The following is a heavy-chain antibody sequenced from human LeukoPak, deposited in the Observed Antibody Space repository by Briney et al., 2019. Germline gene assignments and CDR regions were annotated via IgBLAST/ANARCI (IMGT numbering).Heavy chain of an antibody. V-gene: IGHV1-46*01. D-gene: IGHD1-26*01. Sequence: ASVTVSFKASGYTFTIYYMHWVRQAPGQGLEWMGIINPSGGSTSYAQKFQGRGTMTRDTSTSTVYMELSSLRSEDTAVYYCAREWELWYYFGYWGQGTLVTVSS. CDR2: INPSGGST. CDR3: AREWELWYYFGY. J-gene: IGHJ4*02. CDR1: GYTFTIYY.